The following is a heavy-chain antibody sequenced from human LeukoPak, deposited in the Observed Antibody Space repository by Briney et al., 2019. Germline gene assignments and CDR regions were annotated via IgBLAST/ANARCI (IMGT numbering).Heavy chain of an antibody. CDR2: MYHSGTT. Sequence: SETLSLTCAVSGHSMSSGYDWGWIRQPPGKGLEWIGSMYHSGTTYYNPSLTSRVTISVDMSNNQFSLKLSSVTAADTAVYYCARRYCTNGACYIDYWGQGTLVTVSS. J-gene: IGHJ4*02. D-gene: IGHD2-8*01. CDR3: ARRYCTNGACYIDY. CDR1: GHSMSSGYD. V-gene: IGHV4-38-2*01.